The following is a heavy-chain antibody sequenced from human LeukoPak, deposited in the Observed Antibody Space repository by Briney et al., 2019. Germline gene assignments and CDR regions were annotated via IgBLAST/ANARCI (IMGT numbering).Heavy chain of an antibody. J-gene: IGHJ4*02. Sequence: GESLKISCKDSGNSFTTYWIGWVRQMPGKGLEWMGIFYPADSDTRYSPSFQGQVSMSGDKSITTAYLQWSSLKASDTAMYYCVTGDSDWNYFDYWGQGTLVTVSS. D-gene: IGHD1-1*01. CDR3: VTGDSDWNYFDY. V-gene: IGHV5-51*01. CDR1: GNSFTTYW. CDR2: FYPADSDT.